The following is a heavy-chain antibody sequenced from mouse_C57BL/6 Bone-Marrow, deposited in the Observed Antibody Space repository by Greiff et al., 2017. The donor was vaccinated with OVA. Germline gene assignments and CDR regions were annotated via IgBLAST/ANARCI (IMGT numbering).Heavy chain of an antibody. Sequence: VQLQESGPGLVAPSQSLSITCTVSGFSLTSYAISWVRQPPGKGLEWLGVIWTGGGTNYNSALKSRLSISKDNTKSQGFLKMNSLQTDDTARDDCAGNDYDDGYYAMDDGGQGTSVTVSS. J-gene: IGHJ4*01. CDR3: AGNDYDDGYYAMDD. D-gene: IGHD2-4*01. CDR2: IWTGGGT. V-gene: IGHV2-9-1*01. CDR1: GFSLTSYA.